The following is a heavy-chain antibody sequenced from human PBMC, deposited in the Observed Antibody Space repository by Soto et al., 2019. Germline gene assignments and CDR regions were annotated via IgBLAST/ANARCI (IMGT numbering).Heavy chain of an antibody. CDR2: INAGNGNT. D-gene: IGHD6-13*01. CDR1: GYIFISYA. V-gene: IGHV1-3*05. Sequence: QVQLVQSGAEEKKPGASVKVSCKASGYIFISYAMHWVRQAPGQRLEWMGWINAGNGNTKYSQKFQGRVTITRDTLATTAYMELSSLRSEDTAVYYCARAVGGSSSRGDYWGQGTLVTVSS. CDR3: ARAVGGSSSRGDY. J-gene: IGHJ4*02.